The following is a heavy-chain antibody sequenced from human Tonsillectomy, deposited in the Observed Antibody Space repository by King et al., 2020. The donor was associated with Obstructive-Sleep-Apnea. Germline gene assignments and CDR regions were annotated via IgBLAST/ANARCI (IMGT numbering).Heavy chain of an antibody. Sequence: VQLVESGGGVVQPGRSLRLSCAASGFTFSSYSMHWVRQAPGKGLEWVATILFDGSNEYYGDPVKGRFTISRDNSKNMVYLQMNSLGPEDTALYYCARERVVRGTYTGADYYALDVGGQGTTATVSS. J-gene: IGHJ6*02. D-gene: IGHD1-26*01. CDR3: ARERVVRGTYTGADYYALDV. V-gene: IGHV3-30*04. CDR2: ILFDGSNE. CDR1: GFTFSSYS.